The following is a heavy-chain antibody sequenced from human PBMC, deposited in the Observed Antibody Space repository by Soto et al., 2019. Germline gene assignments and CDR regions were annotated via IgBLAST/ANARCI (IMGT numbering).Heavy chain of an antibody. CDR1: GGSFSGYY. Sequence: SETLSLTCAVYGGSFSGYYWSWIRQPPGKGLEWIGEINHSGSTYYNPSLKSRVTISVDTSKNQFSLKLSSVTAADTAVYYCARDSRGIAARHQPYYYYYGMDVWGQGTTVTVSS. CDR2: INHSGST. CDR3: ARDSRGIAARHQPYYYYYGMDV. J-gene: IGHJ6*02. V-gene: IGHV4-34*01. D-gene: IGHD6-6*01.